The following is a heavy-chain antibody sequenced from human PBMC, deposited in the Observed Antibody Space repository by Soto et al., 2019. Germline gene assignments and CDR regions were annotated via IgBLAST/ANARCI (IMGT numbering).Heavy chain of an antibody. J-gene: IGHJ5*02. V-gene: IGHV4-59*01. CDR3: ARGPPSNWFDP. Sequence: PSETLSLTCTVSGGSISSYYWSWIRQPPGKGLERIGYIYYSGSTNYNPSLKSRVTISVDTSKNQFSLKLSSVTAADTAVYYCARGPPSNWFDPWGQGTLVTVSS. CDR1: GGSISSYY. CDR2: IYYSGST.